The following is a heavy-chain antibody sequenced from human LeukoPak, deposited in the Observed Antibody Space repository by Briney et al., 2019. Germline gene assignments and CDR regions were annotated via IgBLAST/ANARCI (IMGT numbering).Heavy chain of an antibody. CDR1: GGSISSYY. V-gene: IGHV4-59*01. Sequence: SETLSLTCTVSGGSISSYYWNWIRQPPGKGLEWIGYIYYSGSTNYNPSLKSRVTISVDTSKNQFSLKLSSVTAADTAVYYCARVRPAIVLMVYAPYYYYMDVWGKGTTVTVSS. D-gene: IGHD2-8*01. CDR3: ARVRPAIVLMVYAPYYYYMDV. CDR2: IYYSGST. J-gene: IGHJ6*03.